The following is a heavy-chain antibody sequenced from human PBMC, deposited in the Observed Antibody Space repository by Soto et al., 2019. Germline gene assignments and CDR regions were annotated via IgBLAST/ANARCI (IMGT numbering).Heavy chain of an antibody. D-gene: IGHD6-6*01. CDR2: ISGSGVST. CDR1: GFTFSSYS. Sequence: GGSLRLSGAASGFTFSSYSMSWVRQAPWKGLEWVSAISGSGVSTYYADSVKGRFTISRDNSKKTLYLQMNSLRAEDTAVYYCAKQNSRSALTFDYLGQGTLVAL. CDR3: AKQNSRSALTFDY. J-gene: IGHJ4*02. V-gene: IGHV3-23*01.